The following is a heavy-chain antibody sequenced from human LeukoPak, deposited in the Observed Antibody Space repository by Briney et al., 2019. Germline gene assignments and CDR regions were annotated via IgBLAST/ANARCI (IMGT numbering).Heavy chain of an antibody. J-gene: IGHJ4*02. CDR3: AREPYYDIPFDY. V-gene: IGHV3-20*04. Sequence: PGGSLRLSCAASGYTFGDYGMSWVRQVPGKGLEWVSGLNRNGDITGYADFVQGRFTISRDNAKNSLYLQMNSLRAEDTAVYYCAREPYYDIPFDYWGQGTLVTVSS. CDR2: LNRNGDIT. D-gene: IGHD3-9*01. CDR1: GYTFGDYG.